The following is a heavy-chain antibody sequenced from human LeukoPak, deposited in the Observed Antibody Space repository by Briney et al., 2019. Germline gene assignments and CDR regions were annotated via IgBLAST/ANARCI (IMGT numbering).Heavy chain of an antibody. CDR3: ARDQFSYDSSGYSPRY. V-gene: IGHV3-30*02. D-gene: IGHD3-22*01. CDR1: RFTFSTYG. Sequence: GGSLRLSCAASRFTFSTYGMHWVRQAPGKGLEWVAFIRYDGSNKYYADSVKGRFTISRDNSKNTLYLQMNSLRAEDTAVYYCARDQFSYDSSGYSPRYWGQGTLVTVSS. CDR2: IRYDGSNK. J-gene: IGHJ4*02.